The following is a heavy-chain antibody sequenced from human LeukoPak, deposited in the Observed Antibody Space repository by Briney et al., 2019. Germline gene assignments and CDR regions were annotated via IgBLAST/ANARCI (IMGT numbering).Heavy chain of an antibody. J-gene: IGHJ6*02. CDR2: IIPIFGTA. CDR1: GYTFTSYG. D-gene: IGHD4-23*01. Sequence: ASVKVSCKASGYTFTSYGISWVRQAPGQGLEWMGGIIPIFGTANYAQKFQGRVTITADESTSTAYMELSSLRSEDTAVYYCASDSTVVDYYYGMDVWGQETTVTVSS. V-gene: IGHV1-69*13. CDR3: ASDSTVVDYYYGMDV.